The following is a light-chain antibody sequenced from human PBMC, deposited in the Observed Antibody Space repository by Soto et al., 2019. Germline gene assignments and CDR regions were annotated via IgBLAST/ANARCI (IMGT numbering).Light chain of an antibody. J-gene: IGLJ1*01. CDR1: SSNIGAGYD. V-gene: IGLV1-40*01. CDR3: CSYAGSYTFFV. Sequence: QSVLTQPPSVSGAPGQRVTISCTGSSSNIGAGYDVHWYQQLPGTAPKLLMYGNSNRPSGVPDRFSGSKSGNTASLTISGLQAEDEADYYCCSYAGSYTFFVFGTGTKLTVL. CDR2: GNS.